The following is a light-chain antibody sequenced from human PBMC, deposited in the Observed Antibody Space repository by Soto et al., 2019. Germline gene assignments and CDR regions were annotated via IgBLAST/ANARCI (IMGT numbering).Light chain of an antibody. V-gene: IGKV3-20*01. CDR1: QSVSSYY. J-gene: IGKJ5*01. CDR2: GAS. Sequence: EIVLTQSPGTLSLSPGERATLSCRASQSVSSYYLAWYQQKPGQAPRLLIYGASSRATGIPDRFSGSGSGTDFTLSISSLEPEDFTVYYCQQYGNSPITFGQGTRLEIK. CDR3: QQYGNSPIT.